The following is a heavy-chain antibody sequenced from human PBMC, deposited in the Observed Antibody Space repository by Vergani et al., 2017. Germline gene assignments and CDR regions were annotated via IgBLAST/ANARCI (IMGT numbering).Heavy chain of an antibody. CDR3: AKNPGISTTRHYYAMDV. D-gene: IGHD1-1*01. CDR2: ISPGASTV. Sequence: LEESGGGPVKPGGSLRLSCAASGFKFSDHYMSWIRQAPGKGLEWVSHISPGASTVSYTDSVTGRFTVSRDNDNNSLTLDMTTLRVEGTAVYYCAKNPGISTTRHYYAMDVWGQGTTVTVSS. J-gene: IGHJ6*02. V-gene: IGHV3-11*04. CDR1: GFKFSDHY.